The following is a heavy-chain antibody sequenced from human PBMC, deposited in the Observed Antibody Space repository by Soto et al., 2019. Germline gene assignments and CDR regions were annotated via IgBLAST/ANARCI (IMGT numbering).Heavy chain of an antibody. CDR3: ARETVVVPAAPFGYYYYGMDV. CDR2: IDPSDSYT. CDR1: GYSFTSYW. V-gene: IGHV5-10-1*01. J-gene: IGHJ6*02. Sequence: ESLKISCKGSGYSFTSYWISWVRQMPGKGLEWMGRIDPSDSYTNYSPSFQGHVTISADKSISTAYLQWSSLKASDTAMYYCARETVVVPAAPFGYYYYGMDVWGQGTTVTVSS. D-gene: IGHD2-2*01.